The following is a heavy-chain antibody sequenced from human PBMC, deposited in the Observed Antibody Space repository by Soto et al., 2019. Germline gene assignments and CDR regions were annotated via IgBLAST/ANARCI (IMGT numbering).Heavy chain of an antibody. V-gene: IGHV4-34*01. D-gene: IGHD2-15*01. CDR1: GGSFSGYY. CDR2: IKHRGST. CDR3: ARGVVPVGYCSGGSCYPYFDY. Sequence: QVQLQQWGAGLLKPSETLSLTCAVYGGSFSGYYWSWIRQPPGKGLEWIGEIKHRGSTTYNPSLKRRVTISVDTSKNKFALKLSSVTAADTAVYYCARGVVPVGYCSGGSCYPYFDYWGQGTLVTVSS. J-gene: IGHJ4*02.